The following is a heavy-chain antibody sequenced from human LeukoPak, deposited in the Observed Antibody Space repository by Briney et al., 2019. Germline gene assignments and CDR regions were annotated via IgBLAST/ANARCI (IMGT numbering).Heavy chain of an antibody. CDR2: INHSGST. D-gene: IGHD2-2*01. Sequence: PSETLSLTCAVYGGSFSGYYWSWIRQPPGKGLEWIGEINHSGSTNYNPSLKSRVTISVDTSKNQFSLKLSSVTAADTAVYYCARGLGYCSSTSCSDAFDIWGQGTMVTVSS. V-gene: IGHV4-34*01. J-gene: IGHJ3*02. CDR3: ARGLGYCSSTSCSDAFDI. CDR1: GGSFSGYY.